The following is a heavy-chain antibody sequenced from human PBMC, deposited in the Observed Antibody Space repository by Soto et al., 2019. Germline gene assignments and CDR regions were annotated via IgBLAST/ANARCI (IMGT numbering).Heavy chain of an antibody. J-gene: IGHJ4*02. CDR3: AKDNVAGFDY. CDR1: GFTFDDYA. Sequence: GGSLRLSCAASGFTFDDYAMHWVRQAPGKGLEWVSGISWNSGSIGYADSVKGRFTISRDNAKNSLYLQMNSLRAEDTALYYCAKDNVAGFDYWGQGTRVTVSA. V-gene: IGHV3-9*01. CDR2: ISWNSGSI.